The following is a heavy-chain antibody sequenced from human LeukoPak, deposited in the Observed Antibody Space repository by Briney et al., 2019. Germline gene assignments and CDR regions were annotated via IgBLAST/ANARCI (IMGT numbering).Heavy chain of an antibody. CDR3: ARDGYVVVVPAAGDDAFDI. Sequence: GGSLRLSCAASGFTFSSYWMSWVRQAPGKGLEWVANIKQDGSEKCYVDSVKGRFTISRDNAKNSLYLQMNSLRAEDTAVYYCARDGYVVVVPAAGDDAFDIWGQGTMVTVSS. CDR1: GFTFSSYW. V-gene: IGHV3-7*01. D-gene: IGHD2-2*01. J-gene: IGHJ3*02. CDR2: IKQDGSEK.